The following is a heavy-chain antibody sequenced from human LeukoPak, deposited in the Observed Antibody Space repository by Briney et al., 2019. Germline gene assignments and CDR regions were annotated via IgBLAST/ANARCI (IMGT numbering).Heavy chain of an antibody. CDR1: GFTFSSYS. CDR3: AKDHGSSDWYYFDY. D-gene: IGHD6-13*01. J-gene: IGHJ4*02. V-gene: IGHV3-48*01. Sequence: GGSLRLSCAASGFTFSSYSMNWVRQAPGKGLEWVSYISSSSSTIYYADSVKGRFTISRDNSKNTLYLQMNTLRADDTAVYYCAKDHGSSDWYYFDYWGQGTLVTVSS. CDR2: ISSSSSTI.